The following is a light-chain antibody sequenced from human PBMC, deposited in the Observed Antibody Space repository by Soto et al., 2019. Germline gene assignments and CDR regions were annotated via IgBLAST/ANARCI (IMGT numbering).Light chain of an antibody. CDR1: QRVSTD. CDR3: QQYHDWPPIT. CDR2: GAP. J-gene: IGKJ3*01. V-gene: IGKV3-15*01. Sequence: EIVMTQSPATLSVSPGKGVTLSSRASQRVSTDSAWYRQKPGQSPRLLMYGAPTRASDIPARFSGGGSGTEFTLTISSLQSEDVAIYYCQQYHDWPPITFGPGTKVDIK.